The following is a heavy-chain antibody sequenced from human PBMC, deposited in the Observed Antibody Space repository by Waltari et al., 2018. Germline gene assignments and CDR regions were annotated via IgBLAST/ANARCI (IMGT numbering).Heavy chain of an antibody. D-gene: IGHD2-15*01. CDR2: IYPSDSHT. CDR3: ASGYGGV. CDR1: GYSFISYW. V-gene: IGHV5-51*01. J-gene: IGHJ6*02. Sequence: EVQLVQSGAEVREAGESLQISCKGSGYSFISYWVGWVRQRPGKGLEWMGVIYPSDSHTRYSPSFEGQVTISIDKSISTAYLQWSTLKASDTAIYYCASGYGGVWGQGTTVTVSS.